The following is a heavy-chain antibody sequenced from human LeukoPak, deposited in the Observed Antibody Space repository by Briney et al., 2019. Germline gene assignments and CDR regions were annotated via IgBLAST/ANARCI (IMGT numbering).Heavy chain of an antibody. D-gene: IGHD3-9*01. J-gene: IGHJ5*02. Sequence: GSSVKVSCKASGGTFSSYAISWVRQAPGQGLEWMGGIIPIFGTANYAQKFQGRVTITADESTSTAYMELSSLRSEDTAVYYCARDHIRGFDWLLRGWFDPWGQGTLVTVSS. CDR1: GGTFSSYA. CDR3: ARDHIRGFDWLLRGWFDP. V-gene: IGHV1-69*01. CDR2: IIPIFGTA.